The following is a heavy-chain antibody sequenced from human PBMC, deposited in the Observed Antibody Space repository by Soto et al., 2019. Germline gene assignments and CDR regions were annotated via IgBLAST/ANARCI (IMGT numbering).Heavy chain of an antibody. CDR2: FDPEDGET. CDR1: GYTLTELS. Sequence: SVKVSCKVSGYTLTELSMHWVRQAPGKGLEWMGGFDPEDGETIYAQKFQGRVTMTEDTSTDTAYMELSSLRSEDTAVYYCATLRSAGSRVPYYYYYGMDVWGQGTTVTVSS. J-gene: IGHJ6*02. V-gene: IGHV1-24*01. D-gene: IGHD6-25*01. CDR3: ATLRSAGSRVPYYYYYGMDV.